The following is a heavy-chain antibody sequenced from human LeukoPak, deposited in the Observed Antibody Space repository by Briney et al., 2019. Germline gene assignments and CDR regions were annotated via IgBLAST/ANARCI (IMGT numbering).Heavy chain of an antibody. CDR2: IRYDGSNK. V-gene: IGHV3-30*02. D-gene: IGHD3-10*01. J-gene: IGHJ4*02. CDR3: ASARGMASDSIDF. CDR1: GFTVNNYG. Sequence: GGSLRLSCAASGFTVNNYGMHWVRQAPGKGLEWVAFIRYDGSNKYYGDSVKGRFTISRDNSKNTLCLQMNSLRAEDTAVYYCASARGMASDSIDFWGQGTLVTVSS.